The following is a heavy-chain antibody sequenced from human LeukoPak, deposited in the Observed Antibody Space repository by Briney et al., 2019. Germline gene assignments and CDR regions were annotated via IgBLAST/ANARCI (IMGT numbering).Heavy chain of an antibody. CDR2: VYDSGST. D-gene: IGHD1-26*01. Sequence: PSETLSLTCTVSGGSINNYYWSWIRQPPGKGLEWIGDVYDSGSTNYNPSLKSRVTISVDTSKNQFSLKLSSVTAADTAVYYCARGAAGYYYYMDVWGKGTTVTVSS. CDR3: ARGAAGYYYYMDV. V-gene: IGHV4-59*08. CDR1: GGSINNYY. J-gene: IGHJ6*03.